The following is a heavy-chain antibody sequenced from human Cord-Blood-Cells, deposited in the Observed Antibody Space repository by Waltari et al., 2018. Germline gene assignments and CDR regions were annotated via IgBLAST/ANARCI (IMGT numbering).Heavy chain of an antibody. CDR2: INAGNGNT. Sequence: QVQLVQSGAAVKKPGASVKVCCKASGYTFTRFAMHWLRQAPGQRLEWMGWINAGNGNTKYSQKFQGRVTITRDTSASTAYMELSSLRSEDTAVYYCARDHSLGGAFDIWGQGTMVTVSS. J-gene: IGHJ3*02. CDR3: ARDHSLGGAFDI. CDR1: GYTFTRFA. D-gene: IGHD1-26*01. V-gene: IGHV1-3*01.